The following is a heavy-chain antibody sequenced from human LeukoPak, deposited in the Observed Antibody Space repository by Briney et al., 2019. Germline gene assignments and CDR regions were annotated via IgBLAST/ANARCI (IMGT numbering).Heavy chain of an antibody. V-gene: IGHV4-59*13. J-gene: IGHJ4*02. D-gene: IGHD6-13*01. CDR1: SGSISSYY. CDR2: AYYSGST. Sequence: PSETLSLTCTVSSGSISSYYWSWIRQPPGEGLEWIGNAYYSGSTDYNPSLKSRVTISVDMSKNQFSLSLSSVTAADTAVYYCARDVGIAGFDYWAQGTPVTASS. CDR3: ARDVGIAGFDY.